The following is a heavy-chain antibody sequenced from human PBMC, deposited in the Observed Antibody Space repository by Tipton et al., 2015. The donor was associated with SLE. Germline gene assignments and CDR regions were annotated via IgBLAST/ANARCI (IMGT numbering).Heavy chain of an antibody. Sequence: SLRLSCAASGFTFSSHGMTWVRQSPGKGLEWVAIIKQDGSDKKYVDSVKGRFTISRDNTKDSVYLQMNSLRAEDTGLYYCASGAGWLIDYWGQGTLVTVSS. V-gene: IGHV3-7*01. CDR1: GFTFSSHG. CDR2: IKQDGSDK. J-gene: IGHJ4*02. D-gene: IGHD6-19*01. CDR3: ASGAGWLIDY.